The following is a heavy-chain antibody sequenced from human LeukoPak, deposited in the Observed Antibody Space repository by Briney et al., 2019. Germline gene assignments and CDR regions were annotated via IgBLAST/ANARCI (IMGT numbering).Heavy chain of an antibody. CDR3: ASGVFTVWGSYRRDY. CDR2: IYSCGST. D-gene: IGHD3-16*02. J-gene: IGHJ4*02. V-gene: IGHV3-53*01. CDR1: GFTVSSNY. Sequence: PGGSLRLSCAASGFTVSSNYMSWVRQAPGKGLEWVAVIYSCGSTYYAASVKGRFTISRDNSKPTLYLQMTSLRAEETAVYYCASGVFTVWGSYRRDYWGQGTLVTVSS.